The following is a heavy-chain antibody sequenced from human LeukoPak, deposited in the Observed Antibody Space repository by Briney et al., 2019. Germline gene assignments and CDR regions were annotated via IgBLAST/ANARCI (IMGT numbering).Heavy chain of an antibody. J-gene: IGHJ3*02. Sequence: PSETLSLTCTVSGGSISSYYWSWIRQPPGKGLEWIGYIYTSGSTNYNPSLKSRVTISVDTSKNQFSLKLSSVTAADTAVYYCARHRALDAFDIWGQGTMVTVS. V-gene: IGHV4-4*09. CDR3: ARHRALDAFDI. CDR1: GGSISSYY. D-gene: IGHD1-14*01. CDR2: IYTSGST.